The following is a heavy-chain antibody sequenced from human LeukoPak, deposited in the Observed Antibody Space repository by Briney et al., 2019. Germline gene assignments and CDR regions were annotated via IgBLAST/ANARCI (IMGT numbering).Heavy chain of an antibody. CDR2: IGGNGGST. Sequence: TGGSLRLSCAASGFTFSSYAMSWVRQAPGKGLEWVSAIGGNGGSTHYADSVKGRLTISGDNSKNTLYLQMSSLRAEDTAVYYCAKDLGISSGYYQTGFDSWGRGTLVTVSP. V-gene: IGHV3-23*01. CDR3: AKDLGISSGYYQTGFDS. J-gene: IGHJ4*02. CDR1: GFTFSSYA. D-gene: IGHD3-22*01.